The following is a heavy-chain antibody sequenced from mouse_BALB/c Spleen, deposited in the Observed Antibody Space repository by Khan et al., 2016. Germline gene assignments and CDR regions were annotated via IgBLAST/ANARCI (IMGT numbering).Heavy chain of an antibody. CDR2: IDPSDSET. CDR3: ARDGNYAMDY. J-gene: IGHJ4*01. D-gene: IGHD2-1*01. CDR1: GYTFISYW. V-gene: IGHV1-61*01. Sequence: QVRLQQSGAELVRPGASVKLSCKASGYTFISYWMNWVKQRPGQGLEWIGMIDPSDSETHYNQIFKDKATLTVDKSSSTAYMQLSSLTSEDSAVYYCARDGNYAMDYWGQGTSVTVSS.